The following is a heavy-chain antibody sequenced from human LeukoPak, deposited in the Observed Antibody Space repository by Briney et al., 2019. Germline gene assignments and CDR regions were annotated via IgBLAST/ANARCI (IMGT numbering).Heavy chain of an antibody. CDR1: GFTFSSYE. Sequence: GGSLRLSCAASGFTFSSYEMNWVRQAPGKGLEWVSVIYSGGSTYYADSVKGRFTISRDNSKNTLYLQMNSLRAEDTAVYYCARDREYYDYVWGRRAWGAFDIWGQGTMVTVSS. J-gene: IGHJ3*02. CDR2: IYSGGST. D-gene: IGHD3-16*01. V-gene: IGHV3-66*01. CDR3: ARDREYYDYVWGRRAWGAFDI.